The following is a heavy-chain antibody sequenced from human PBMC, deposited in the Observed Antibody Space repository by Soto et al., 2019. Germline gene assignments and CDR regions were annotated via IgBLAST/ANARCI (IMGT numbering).Heavy chain of an antibody. D-gene: IGHD3-10*01. Sequence: QVQLVQSGAEVKKPGSSVKVSCKTSGGTFNNYAISWVRQDPGQGLEWMGGLITNFDTPNYAQKFQDRLTILADESTSTVSMELRSIKSDDTAVYYCAVSMVREILIFESSGMHVWGQGTTVTVSS. J-gene: IGHJ6*02. CDR1: GGTFNNYA. V-gene: IGHV1-69*01. CDR3: AVSMVREILIFESSGMHV. CDR2: LITNFDTP.